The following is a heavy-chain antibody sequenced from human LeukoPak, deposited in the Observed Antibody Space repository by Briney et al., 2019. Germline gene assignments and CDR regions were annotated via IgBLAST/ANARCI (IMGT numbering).Heavy chain of an antibody. V-gene: IGHV1-8*02. CDR1: GYTFTSYG. D-gene: IGHD3-10*01. J-gene: IGHJ6*02. CDR2: MNPNSGNT. CDR3: AVLLWFGGPYGMDV. Sequence: ASVKVSCKASGYTFTSYGISWVRQAPGQGLEWMGWMNPNSGNTGYAQKFQGRVTMTRNTSISTAYMELSSLRSEDTAVYYCAVLLWFGGPYGMDVWGQGTTVTVSS.